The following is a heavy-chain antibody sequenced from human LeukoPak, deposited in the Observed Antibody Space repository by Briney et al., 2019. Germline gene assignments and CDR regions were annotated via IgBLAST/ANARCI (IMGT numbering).Heavy chain of an antibody. CDR1: GGSISSYY. Sequence: SETLSLTCTVSGGSISSYYWSWIRQPAGKGLEWIGRIYTSGSTNYNPSLKSRVTMSVDTSKNQFSLKLSSVTAADTAVYYCARGARSSSWYGWVSYSDYWGQGTLVTVSS. J-gene: IGHJ4*02. CDR2: IYTSGST. D-gene: IGHD6-13*01. CDR3: ARGARSSSWYGWVSYSDY. V-gene: IGHV4-4*07.